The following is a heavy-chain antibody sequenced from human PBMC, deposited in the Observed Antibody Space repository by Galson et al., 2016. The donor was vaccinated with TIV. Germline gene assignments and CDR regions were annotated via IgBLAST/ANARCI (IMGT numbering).Heavy chain of an antibody. D-gene: IGHD5-18*01. V-gene: IGHV1-69*13. J-gene: IGHJ6*04. CDR1: GGTFSSFV. CDR2: ITPPFGTT. Sequence: SVKVSCKAPGGTFSSFVFNWVRQAPGQGLEWMGGITPPFGTTNYAQKFQGRVTITADESTSTVYMELSSLRAEDTAVYYCAKDRNTAFDTYSYYYGMDVWGEGTTVTVSS. CDR3: AKDRNTAFDTYSYYYGMDV.